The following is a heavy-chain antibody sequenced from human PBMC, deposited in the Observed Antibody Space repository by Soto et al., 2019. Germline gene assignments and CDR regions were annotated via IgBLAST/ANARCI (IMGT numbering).Heavy chain of an antibody. D-gene: IGHD6-19*01. CDR1: GDSVSSNSAA. CDR2: TYYRSKWYN. V-gene: IGHV6-1*01. Sequence: SQTLSLPCAISGDSVSSNSAAWNWIRQSPSRGLEWLGRTYYRSKWYNDYAVSVKSRITINPDTSKNQFSLQLNSVTPEDTAVYYCAKQQWPLVWFDPWGQGTLVTVSS. J-gene: IGHJ5*02. CDR3: AKQQWPLVWFDP.